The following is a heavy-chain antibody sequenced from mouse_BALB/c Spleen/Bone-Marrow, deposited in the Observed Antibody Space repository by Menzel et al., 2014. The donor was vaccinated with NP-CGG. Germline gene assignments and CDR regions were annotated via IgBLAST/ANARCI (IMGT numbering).Heavy chain of an antibody. CDR1: GYTFTSYW. V-gene: IGHV1-69*02. CDR2: IDPSDSYT. D-gene: IGHD3-1*01. J-gene: IGHJ4*01. Sequence: LVESGAELVKPGASVKLSCKASGYTFTSYWMHWVKQRPGQGLEWIGEIDPSDSYTNYNQKFKGKATLTVDKSSSTAYMQLSSLTSEDSAVYCCATARATSYAMDYWGQGTSVTVSS. CDR3: ATARATSYAMDY.